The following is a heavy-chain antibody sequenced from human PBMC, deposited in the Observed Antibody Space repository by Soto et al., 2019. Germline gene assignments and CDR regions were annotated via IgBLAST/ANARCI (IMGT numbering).Heavy chain of an antibody. Sequence: SETLSLTCTVSGGSISSYYWTWIRQPPGKGLEWIGYIYYSGSTNYNPSLKSRVTISVDTSKNQFSLKLSSVTAADTAVYYCARGLHYDSSGYYFRYFDYWGQGTLVTVSS. J-gene: IGHJ4*02. CDR2: IYYSGST. D-gene: IGHD3-22*01. V-gene: IGHV4-59*01. CDR1: GGSISSYY. CDR3: ARGLHYDSSGYYFRYFDY.